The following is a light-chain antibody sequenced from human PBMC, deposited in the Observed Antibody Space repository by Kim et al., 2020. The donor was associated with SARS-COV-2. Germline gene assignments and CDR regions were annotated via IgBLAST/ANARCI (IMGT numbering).Light chain of an antibody. V-gene: IGKV1-39*01. J-gene: IGKJ1*01. CDR2: TAS. CDR3: QQYNSSPWT. CDR1: QSISSY. Sequence: ASVGDRVTITCRASQSISSYLNWYQQKPGKAPKLLIYTASSLQSGVPSRFSGSGSGTDFTLTISRLEPEDFAVYYCQQYNSSPWTFGQGTKVDIK.